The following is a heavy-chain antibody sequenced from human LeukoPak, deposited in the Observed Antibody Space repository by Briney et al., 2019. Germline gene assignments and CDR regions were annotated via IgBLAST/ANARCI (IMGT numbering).Heavy chain of an antibody. CDR2: IYHSGST. D-gene: IGHD3-10*01. V-gene: IGHV4-4*02. CDR1: GGSISSSNW. CDR3: ARMVSGSRRVFDY. J-gene: IGHJ4*02. Sequence: SETLSLTCAVSGGSISSSNWWSWVRQPPGKGLEWIGEIYHSGSTNYNPSLKSRVTISVDKSKNQFSLKLSSVTAADTAVYYCARMVSGSRRVFDYWGQGTLVTVSS.